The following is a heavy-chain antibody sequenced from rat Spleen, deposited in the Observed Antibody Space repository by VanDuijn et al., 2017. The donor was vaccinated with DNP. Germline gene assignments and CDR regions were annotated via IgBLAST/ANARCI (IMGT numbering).Heavy chain of an antibody. CDR2: ITGSGGNT. Sequence: EVQLVESGGDLVQPGRSLNLSCVASGFTFNNYWMAWIRQVPGKGLEWVASITGSGGNTYHPDSVKGRFTVSRDNAKNTLYLQMNSLRSEDTATYYCARGSGSYYWYFDFWGPGTMVTVSS. V-gene: IGHV5-31*01. CDR1: GFTFNNYW. D-gene: IGHD5-1*01. J-gene: IGHJ1*01. CDR3: ARGSGSYYWYFDF.